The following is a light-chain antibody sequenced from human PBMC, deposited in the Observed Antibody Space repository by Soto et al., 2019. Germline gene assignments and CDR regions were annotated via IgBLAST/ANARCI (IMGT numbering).Light chain of an antibody. J-gene: IGKJ4*01. CDR3: QPYNYWPPRN. Sequence: EILMTQSPATLSVSPGERATLSCRASQSVNSNLAWYRQKPGQAPRLLLSDASTRPAGVPARFSGSGSGTGFNLTISSLQCEDAGIYYCQPYNYWPPRNFGGGTKVEIK. V-gene: IGKV3-15*01. CDR1: QSVNSN. CDR2: DAS.